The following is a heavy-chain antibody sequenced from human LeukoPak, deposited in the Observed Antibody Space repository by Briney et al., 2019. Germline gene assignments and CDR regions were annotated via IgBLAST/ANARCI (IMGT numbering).Heavy chain of an antibody. CDR3: AREITYFYDSGGYWDAFDI. CDR2: IRYDGSNK. V-gene: IGHV3-30*02. CDR1: GFTFSSYG. Sequence: GGSLRLSCAASGFTFSSYGMHWVRQAPGKGLEWVAFIRYDGSNKYYADSVKGRFTISRDNSKNTLYLHVNSLRAEDTAVYYCAREITYFYDSGGYWDAFDIWGQGTMVTVSS. J-gene: IGHJ3*02. D-gene: IGHD3-22*01.